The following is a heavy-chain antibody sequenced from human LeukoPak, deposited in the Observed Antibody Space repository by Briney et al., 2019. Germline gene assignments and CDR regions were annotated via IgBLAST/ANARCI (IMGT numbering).Heavy chain of an antibody. J-gene: IGHJ3*02. CDR1: GYTFTSYD. CDR2: MNPNSGNT. CDR3: ATHSSRWYDHDAFDI. Sequence: ASVKVSCKASGYTFTSYDINWVRQATGQGLEWMGWMNPNSGNTGYAQKFQGRVTITRNTSISTAYMELSSLRSEDTALYYCATHSSRWYDHDAFDIWGQGTMVTVSS. V-gene: IGHV1-8*03. D-gene: IGHD6-19*01.